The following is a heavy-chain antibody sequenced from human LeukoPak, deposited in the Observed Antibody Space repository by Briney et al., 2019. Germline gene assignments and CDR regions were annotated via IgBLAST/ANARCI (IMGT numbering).Heavy chain of an antibody. CDR2: INDSGST. J-gene: IGHJ6*03. CDR3: ARDQVRYQLLFKVYYYYMDV. CDR1: GGSFSGYY. V-gene: IGHV4-34*01. Sequence: PSETLSLTCAVYGGSFSGYYWSWIRQPPGKGLEWIGEINDSGSTNYNPSLKSRVTISVDTSKNQFSLKLSSVTAADTAVYYCARDQVRYQLLFKVYYYYMDVWGKGTTVTVSS. D-gene: IGHD2-2*01.